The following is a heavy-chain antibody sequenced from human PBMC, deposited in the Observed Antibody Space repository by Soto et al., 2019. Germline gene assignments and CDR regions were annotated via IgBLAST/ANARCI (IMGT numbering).Heavy chain of an antibody. J-gene: IGHJ6*04. CDR3: AGSTSSWGV. D-gene: IGHD6-13*01. V-gene: IGHV3-7*01. CDR1: GFTSSNYW. CDR2: IKQDGSEE. Sequence: EVQVVESGGGLVQPGGSLRLSCVASGFTSSNYWMNWVRQAPGKGLEWVANIKQDGSEENYVDSVKGRFTISRDNAKNSLYLQMNSLRAEDTAVYYCAGSTSSWGVWGKGTTVTVSS.